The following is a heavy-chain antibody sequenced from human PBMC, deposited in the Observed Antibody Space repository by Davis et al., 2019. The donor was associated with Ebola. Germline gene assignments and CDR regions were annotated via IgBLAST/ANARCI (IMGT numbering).Heavy chain of an antibody. CDR1: GGSISTYF. D-gene: IGHD6-19*01. Sequence: MPSETLSLTCTVSGGSISTYFWSWIRQSPGEGLEWIGYVYNDGSTGYNPSLRSRVTISADTSRRQFSLKLNSVTAADTAVYYCATGDRGWYYFDYWGQGTLVTVSS. V-gene: IGHV4-59*01. CDR2: VYNDGST. J-gene: IGHJ4*02. CDR3: ATGDRGWYYFDY.